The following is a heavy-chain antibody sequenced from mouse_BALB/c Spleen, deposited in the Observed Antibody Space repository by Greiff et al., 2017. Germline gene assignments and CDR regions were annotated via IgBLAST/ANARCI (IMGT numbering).Heavy chain of an antibody. V-gene: IGHV5-6*01. CDR3: ARHDYGYSWFAY. J-gene: IGHJ3*01. Sequence: EVQRVESGGDLVKPGGSLKLSCAASGFTFSSYGMSWVRQTPDKRLEWVATISSGGSYTYYPDSVKGRFTISRDNAKNTLYLQMSSLKSEDTAMYYCARHDYGYSWFAYWGQGTLVTVSA. D-gene: IGHD1-2*01. CDR2: ISSGGSYT. CDR1: GFTFSSYG.